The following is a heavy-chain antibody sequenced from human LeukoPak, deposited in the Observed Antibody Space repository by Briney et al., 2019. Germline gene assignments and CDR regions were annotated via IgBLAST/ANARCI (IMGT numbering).Heavy chain of an antibody. J-gene: IGHJ5*02. V-gene: IGHV1-69*05. CDR3: ARGKGPTYYYDSSGYPLDP. Sequence: ASVKVSCKASRGTFSSYAISWVRQAPGQGLEWMGRITPIFGTASYAQKFQGRVTITTDESTSTAYMELSSLRSEDTAVYYCARGKGPTYYYDSSGYPLDPWGQGTLVTVSS. CDR2: ITPIFGTA. CDR1: RGTFSSYA. D-gene: IGHD3-22*01.